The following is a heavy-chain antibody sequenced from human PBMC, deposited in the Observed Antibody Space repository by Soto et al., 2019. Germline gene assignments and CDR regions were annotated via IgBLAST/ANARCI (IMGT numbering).Heavy chain of an antibody. Sequence: PGESLKISCKGSGYSFTSYCISWVLQMPWKGLEWMGRIDPSDSYTDYSPSFQGHVTISADKSISTAYLQWSSLKASDTAMYYCARHLDVDTAMVTIYYYYGMDVWGQGTTVTVSS. D-gene: IGHD5-18*01. CDR3: ARHLDVDTAMVTIYYYYGMDV. J-gene: IGHJ6*02. CDR1: GYSFTSYC. V-gene: IGHV5-10-1*01. CDR2: IDPSDSYT.